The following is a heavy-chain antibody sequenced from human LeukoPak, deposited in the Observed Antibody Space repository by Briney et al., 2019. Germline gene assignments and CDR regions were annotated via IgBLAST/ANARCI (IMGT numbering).Heavy chain of an antibody. D-gene: IGHD3-9*01. CDR1: GGSFSGYY. J-gene: IGHJ6*03. Sequence: SETLSLTCAVYGGSFSGYYWSWIRQPAGKGMEWIGRFTVTGSTHYNPSLKSRVTISGGASKNEFSLRLLSVTAADTAVYYCTKDILTGYPSYYYYMEVWGKGTTVT. CDR2: FTVTGST. CDR3: TKDILTGYPSYYYYMEV. V-gene: IGHV4-4*07.